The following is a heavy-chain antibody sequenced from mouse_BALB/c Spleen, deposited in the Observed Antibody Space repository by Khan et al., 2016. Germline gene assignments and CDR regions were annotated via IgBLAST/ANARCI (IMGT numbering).Heavy chain of an antibody. V-gene: IGHV1-9*01. CDR2: ILPGSGRT. D-gene: IGHD3-3*01. CDR1: GYTFSSYW. CDR3: ARKGRRGYFDD. J-gene: IGHJ2*01. Sequence: QVQLQQSGAELMKPGASVKISCKATGYTFSSYWIEWVKQRPGHGLEWIGEILPGSGRTNYNEKFRGKATFTADTSSNTAYMQLSSLTSEDSAVRYCARKGRRGYFDDWGQGTTLTVSS.